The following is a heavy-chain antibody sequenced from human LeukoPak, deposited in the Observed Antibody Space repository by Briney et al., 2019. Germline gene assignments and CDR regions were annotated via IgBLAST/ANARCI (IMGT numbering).Heavy chain of an antibody. J-gene: IGHJ4*02. V-gene: IGHV3-23*01. CDR1: GFTFSSYA. D-gene: IGHD3-22*01. Sequence: GGSLRLSGAASGFTFSSYAMSWVRQAPGKGLEWVSAISGSGGSNYYADSVKGRFTISRDNSKNTLYLQMNSLRDEDTAVYYCAKEDPMYYYDSSGPSTLFDYWGQGTLVTVSS. CDR3: AKEDPMYYYDSSGPSTLFDY. CDR2: ISGSGGSN.